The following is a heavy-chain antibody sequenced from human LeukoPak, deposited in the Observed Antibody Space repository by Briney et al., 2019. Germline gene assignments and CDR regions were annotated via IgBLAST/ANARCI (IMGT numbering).Heavy chain of an antibody. CDR3: AKDSVVAATHYYYMDV. J-gene: IGHJ6*03. CDR2: IRYDGSNK. V-gene: IGHV3-30*02. D-gene: IGHD2-15*01. Sequence: AGGSLRLSCAASGFTFSSYGMHWVRQAPGKGLEWVAFIRYDGSNKYYADSVKGRFTISRDNSKNTLYLQMNSLRAEDTAVYYCAKDSVVAATHYYYMDVWGKGTTVTISS. CDR1: GFTFSSYG.